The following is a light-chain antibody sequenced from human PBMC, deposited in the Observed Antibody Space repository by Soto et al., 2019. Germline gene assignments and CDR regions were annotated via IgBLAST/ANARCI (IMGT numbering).Light chain of an antibody. J-gene: IGLJ3*02. V-gene: IGLV1-44*01. CDR3: AVWDDSLNGRV. CDR1: SSNIGRYA. Sequence: QAVVTQPPSASGTPGQRVTISCSGSSSNIGRYAVNWYQQLPGTAPKLLMYNNYQRPSGVPDRFSGSKSGTSASLAISGLQSEDEADYYCAVWDDSLNGRVFGGGTKLTVL. CDR2: NNY.